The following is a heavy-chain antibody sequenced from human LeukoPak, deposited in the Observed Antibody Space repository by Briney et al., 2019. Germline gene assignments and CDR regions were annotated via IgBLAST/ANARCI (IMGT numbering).Heavy chain of an antibody. J-gene: IGHJ4*02. CDR1: GYTFTGYY. V-gene: IGHV1-2*02. CDR2: INPNSGGT. D-gene: IGHD1-26*01. CDR3: ARAGGGSGSYYYY. Sequence: ASVNVSCKASGYTFTGYYMHWVRQAPGQGLEWMGWINPNSGGTNYAQKFQGRVTMTRDTSISTAYMELSRLRSDDTAVYYCARAGGGSGSYYYYWGQGTLVTVSS.